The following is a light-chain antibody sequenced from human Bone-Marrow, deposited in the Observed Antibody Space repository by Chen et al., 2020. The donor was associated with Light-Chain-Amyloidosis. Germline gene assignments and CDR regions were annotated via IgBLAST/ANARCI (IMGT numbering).Light chain of an antibody. Sequence: SYELTQPPSVSVSPGQTARITCSGADLPTKYVYWYQQKPGQAPVLGIHRDTERPSGISERFSGSSSGTTATLTISGVQAEDEADYHCQSADSSGTYEVIFGGGTKLTVL. CDR1: DLPTKY. CDR2: RDT. V-gene: IGLV3-25*03. CDR3: QSADSSGTYEVI. J-gene: IGLJ2*01.